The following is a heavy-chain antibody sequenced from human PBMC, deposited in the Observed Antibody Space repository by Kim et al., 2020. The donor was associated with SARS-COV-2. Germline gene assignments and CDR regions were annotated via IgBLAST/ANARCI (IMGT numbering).Heavy chain of an antibody. CDR2: IYWDDDK. J-gene: IGHJ4*02. CDR3: AHRGSRDYYDTRGYFDY. D-gene: IGHD3-22*01. CDR1: GFSLSTSGVG. Sequence: SGPTLVNPTQTLTLTCTFSGFSLSTSGVGVGWIRQPPGKALEWLALIYWDDDKGYSPSLKSRLTITKDTSKNQVVLTMTNMDPVDTATYYCAHRGSRDYYDTRGYFDYWGQGTLVTVSS. V-gene: IGHV2-5*02.